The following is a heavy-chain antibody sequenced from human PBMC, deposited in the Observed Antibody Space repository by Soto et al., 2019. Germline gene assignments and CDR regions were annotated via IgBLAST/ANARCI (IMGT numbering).Heavy chain of an antibody. CDR1: GSSFSVNSYY. CDR2: IDYIGNT. J-gene: IGHJ6*02. CDR3: ARAAGGVSWYYDLDV. Sequence: QVQLQESGPGLVKPTETLSLTCTVSGSSFSVNSYYWAWIRQPPGKGLEWVGNIDYIGNTYYNASLKGRVTISVDTSKNQFSLKLNSVTASDTAIYFCARAAGGVSWYYDLDVWGQGTTVTVSS. D-gene: IGHD3-10*01. V-gene: IGHV4-39*01.